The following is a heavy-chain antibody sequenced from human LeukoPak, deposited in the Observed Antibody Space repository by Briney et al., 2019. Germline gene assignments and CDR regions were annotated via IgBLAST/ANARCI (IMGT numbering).Heavy chain of an antibody. D-gene: IGHD4-11*01. Sequence: GGSLRLSCAASGFTFSSYAMSWVRQAPGKGLEWVSGISGSAGRTYYADSVKGRFTISRDNFKNTLYLQMNSLKTEDTAVYYCTTKTQHDYTSSYYFDYWGQGTLVTVSS. CDR1: GFTFSSYA. V-gene: IGHV3-23*01. J-gene: IGHJ4*02. CDR2: ISGSAGRT. CDR3: TTKTQHDYTSSYYFDY.